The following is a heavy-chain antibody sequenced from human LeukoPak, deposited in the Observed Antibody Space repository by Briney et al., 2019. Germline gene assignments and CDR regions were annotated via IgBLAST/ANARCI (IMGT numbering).Heavy chain of an antibody. V-gene: IGHV3-23*01. CDR3: AKGSGIHHFNWFDP. CDR1: GFTFSSYA. J-gene: IGHJ5*02. D-gene: IGHD5-18*01. Sequence: GGSLRLSCAASGFTFSSYAMSWVRQAPGKGLEWVSAISGSGGSTYYADSVKGRFTISRDNSKNTLYLQMNSLRAEDTAVYSCAKGSGIHHFNWFDPWGQGTLVTVSS. CDR2: ISGSGGST.